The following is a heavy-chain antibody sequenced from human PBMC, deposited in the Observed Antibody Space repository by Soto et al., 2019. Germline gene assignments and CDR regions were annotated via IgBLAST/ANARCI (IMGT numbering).Heavy chain of an antibody. J-gene: IGHJ5*02. CDR3: AGAAYYAFWRGYYLKCFDH. CDR2: IIPIFGTA. V-gene: IGHV1-69*13. Sequence: SVKVSCKASGGTFSSYAISWVRQAPGQGLEWMGGIIPIFGTANYAQKFQGRVTITADESTSTAYMELSSLRSEDTAVYYCAGAAYYAFWRGYYLKCFDHWGK. CDR1: GGTFSSYA. D-gene: IGHD3-3*01.